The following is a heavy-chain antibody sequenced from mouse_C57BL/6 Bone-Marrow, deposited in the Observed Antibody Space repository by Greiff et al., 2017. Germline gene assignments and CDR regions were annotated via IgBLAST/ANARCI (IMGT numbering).Heavy chain of an antibody. CDR1: GYAFSSSW. CDR2: IYPGDGDT. V-gene: IGHV1-82*01. J-gene: IGHJ3*01. Sequence: QVQLQQSGPELVKPGASVKISCKASGYAFSSSWMNWVKQRPGKGLEWIGRIYPGDGDTNYNGKFKGKATLTADKSSSTAYMQLSSLTSEDSAVYFCARRVRDYGFAYWGQGTLVTVSA. CDR3: ARRVRDYGFAY. D-gene: IGHD2-4*01.